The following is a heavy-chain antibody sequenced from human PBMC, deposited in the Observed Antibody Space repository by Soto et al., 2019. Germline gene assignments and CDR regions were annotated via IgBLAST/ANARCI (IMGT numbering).Heavy chain of an antibody. V-gene: IGHV4-30-4*01. CDR2: TYYSGGS. J-gene: IGHJ4*02. CDR3: ARLSGYDPAGAADK. CDR1: GASVSSAEHY. D-gene: IGHD5-12*01. Sequence: QVQLQESGPGLVKASQTLSLTCTLSGASVSSAEHYWSWIRQPPGKGLEWIGYTYYSGGSYYNASLQRRVSISADTSQNQFPLKLTSVTAADTAVYYCARLSGYDPAGAADKWGPGILVSVSS.